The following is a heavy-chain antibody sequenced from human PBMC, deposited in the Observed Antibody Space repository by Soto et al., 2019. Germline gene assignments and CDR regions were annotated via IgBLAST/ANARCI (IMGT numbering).Heavy chain of an antibody. CDR3: AKVLTQTQAFDY. CDR1: GFTFNTFS. CDR2: ISSSGTI. J-gene: IGHJ4*02. Sequence: PGGSLRLSCAASGFTFNTFSMTWVRQAPGKGLEWVSYISSSGTISYADSVKGRFTISRDNAKNSLYLQMNSLRVEDTAVYYCAKVLTQTQAFDYWGQGT. V-gene: IGHV3-48*01.